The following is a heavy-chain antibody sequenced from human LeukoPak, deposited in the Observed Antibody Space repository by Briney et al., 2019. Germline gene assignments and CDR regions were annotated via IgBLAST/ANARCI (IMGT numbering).Heavy chain of an antibody. CDR1: GGSISSYY. J-gene: IGHJ4*02. D-gene: IGHD3-22*01. CDR3: AGSNTYSSGHYRFDY. V-gene: IGHV4-59*01. Sequence: SETLSLTCTVSGGSISSYYWSWIRQPPGKGLEWIGYIYYSGSTNYNPSLKSRVTISVDTSKNQFSLKLSSVTAADTAVYYCAGSNTYSSGHYRFDYWGQGTLVTVSS. CDR2: IYYSGST.